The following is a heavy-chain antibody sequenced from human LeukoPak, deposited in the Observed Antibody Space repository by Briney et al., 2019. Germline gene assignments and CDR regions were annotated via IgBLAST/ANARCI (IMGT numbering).Heavy chain of an antibody. CDR2: IYYNGST. D-gene: IGHD5-18*01. CDR1: GGSISTYY. CDR3: ARDLSVTAKFDY. Sequence: SETLSLTCTVSGGSISTYYWNWIRQPPGKGLEWIGYIYYNGSTNYNASLKSRVTFSVDTSKDHFSLKLRSVTAADTAMYYCARDLSVTAKFDYWGQGTLVTVSS. V-gene: IGHV4-59*12. J-gene: IGHJ4*02.